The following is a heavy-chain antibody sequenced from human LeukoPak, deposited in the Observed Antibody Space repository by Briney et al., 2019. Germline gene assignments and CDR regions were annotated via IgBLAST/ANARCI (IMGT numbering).Heavy chain of an antibody. CDR2: ISTDGGST. D-gene: IGHD2-15*01. CDR1: GXIVSSNY. V-gene: IGHV3-53*01. J-gene: IGHJ4*02. Sequence: GGSLRLSCAASGXIVSSNYMGWVRQAPGKGLEWVSSISTDGGSTYSADSVKGRFTTSRDNSNNTLFLQMNSLRAEDTAVYHCARQIGYCSDGNCYFDYWGQGTLVTVSS. CDR3: ARQIGYCSDGNCYFDY.